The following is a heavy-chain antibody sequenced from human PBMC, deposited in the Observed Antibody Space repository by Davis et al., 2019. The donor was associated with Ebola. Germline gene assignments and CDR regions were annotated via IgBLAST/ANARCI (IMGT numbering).Heavy chain of an antibody. CDR2: TYYRSKLYN. Sequence: SQTLSLTCAISGDSVSSNSAAWNWIRQSPSRGLEWLGRTYYRSKLYNDYAVSVKSRITINPDTSKNQFSLQLNSVTPEDTALYYCARVALATYGMDVWGQGTTVTVSS. V-gene: IGHV6-1*01. CDR1: GDSVSSNSAA. D-gene: IGHD5-12*01. J-gene: IGHJ6*02. CDR3: ARVALATYGMDV.